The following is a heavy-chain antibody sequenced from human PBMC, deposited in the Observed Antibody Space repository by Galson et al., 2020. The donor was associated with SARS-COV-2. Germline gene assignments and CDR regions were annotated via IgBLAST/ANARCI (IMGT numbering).Heavy chain of an antibody. J-gene: IGHJ6*02. D-gene: IGHD2-21*02. CDR2: ISSSGSTI. Sequence: GGSLRLSCAASGFTFSSYEMNWVRQAPGKGLEWVSYISSSGSTIYYADSVKGRFTISRDNAKNSLYLQMNSLRAEDTAVYYCARLTAYYNYYGMDVWGQGTTVTVSS. CDR1: GFTFSSYE. V-gene: IGHV3-48*03. CDR3: ARLTAYYNYYGMDV.